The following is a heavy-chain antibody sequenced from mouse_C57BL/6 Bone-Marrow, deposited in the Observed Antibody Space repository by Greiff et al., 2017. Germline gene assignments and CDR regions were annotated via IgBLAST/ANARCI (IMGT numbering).Heavy chain of an antibody. J-gene: IGHJ4*01. Sequence: QVQLQQPGAELVKPGASVKLSCKASGYTFTSYWMHWVKQRPGQGLEWIGMIHPNSGSTNYNEKFKSKATLTVDKSSSTAYMQLSSLTSEDSAVYYCARDTTVVARENAMDYWGQGTSVTVSS. D-gene: IGHD1-1*01. CDR2: IHPNSGST. CDR3: ARDTTVVARENAMDY. CDR1: GYTFTSYW. V-gene: IGHV1-64*01.